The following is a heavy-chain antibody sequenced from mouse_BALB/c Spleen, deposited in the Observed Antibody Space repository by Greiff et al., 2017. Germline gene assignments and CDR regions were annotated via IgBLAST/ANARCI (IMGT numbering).Heavy chain of an antibody. V-gene: IGHV5-17*02. J-gene: IGHJ2*01. CDR3: ARSSTMIFDY. CDR2: ISSGSSTI. D-gene: IGHD2-4*01. CDR1: GFTFSSYG. Sequence: EVQLEESGGGLVQPGGSRKLSCAASGFTFSSYGMHWVRQAPEKGLEWVAYISSGSSTIYYADTVKGRFTISRDNPKNTLFLQMTSLRSEDTAMYYCARSSTMIFDYWGQGTTLTVSS.